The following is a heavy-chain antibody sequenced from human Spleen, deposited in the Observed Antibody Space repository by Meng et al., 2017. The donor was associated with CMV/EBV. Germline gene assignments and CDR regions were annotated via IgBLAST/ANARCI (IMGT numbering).Heavy chain of an antibody. Sequence: GESLKISCAASGFTFSTYNMNWVRQAPGKGLEWVSSMSSSSSHINYADSVKGRFTISRDNAKNSLYLQMHSLRAEDTAVYYCASPRRSSSWYYFDYWGQGTLVTVSS. D-gene: IGHD6-13*01. CDR1: GFTFSTYN. CDR2: MSSSSSHI. J-gene: IGHJ4*02. CDR3: ASPRRSSSWYYFDY. V-gene: IGHV3-21*01.